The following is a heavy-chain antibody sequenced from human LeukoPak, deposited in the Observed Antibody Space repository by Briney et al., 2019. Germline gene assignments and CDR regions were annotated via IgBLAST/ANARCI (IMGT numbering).Heavy chain of an antibody. V-gene: IGHV1-8*03. CDR3: ARDLGSAPWKNWFDS. CDR1: GYGFSNYD. D-gene: IGHD3-16*01. J-gene: IGHJ5*01. Sequence: ASVKVSCKASGYGFSNYDIHWVRQATGQGLEWMGWMNPKNGNTGSAQKFQGRVTFTGNTSITTAYMDLSRLTSEDTALYYCARDLGSAPWKNWFDSWGQGTLVTVSS. CDR2: MNPKNGNT.